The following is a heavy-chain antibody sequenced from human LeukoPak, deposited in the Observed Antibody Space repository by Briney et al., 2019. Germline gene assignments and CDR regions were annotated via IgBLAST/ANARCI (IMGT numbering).Heavy chain of an antibody. CDR3: ARTRYPGYYFDY. CDR1: GFTFSSYS. CDR2: ISSSSSYI. V-gene: IGHV3-21*01. Sequence: PGGSLRLSCAASGFTFSSYSMNWVRQAPGEGLEWVSSISSSSSYIYYADSVKGRFTISRDNAKNSLYLQMNSLRAEDTAVYYCARTRYPGYYFDYWGQGTLVTVSS. D-gene: IGHD1-1*01. J-gene: IGHJ4*02.